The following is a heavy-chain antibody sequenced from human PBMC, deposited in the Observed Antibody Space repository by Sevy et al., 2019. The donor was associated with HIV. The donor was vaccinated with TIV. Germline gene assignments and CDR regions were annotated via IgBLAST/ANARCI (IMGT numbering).Heavy chain of an antibody. Sequence: GGSLRLSCAASGFSFSDYYMTWIRQAPGKGLEWVSWISSASTYTVYADSVKGRFTISRDNAKNLMFLQMTSLRAEDTAVYYCARDRSTVTLHSFDIWGQGTMVTVSS. CDR1: GFSFSDYY. J-gene: IGHJ3*02. CDR2: ISSASTYT. V-gene: IGHV3-11*06. D-gene: IGHD4-4*01. CDR3: ARDRSTVTLHSFDI.